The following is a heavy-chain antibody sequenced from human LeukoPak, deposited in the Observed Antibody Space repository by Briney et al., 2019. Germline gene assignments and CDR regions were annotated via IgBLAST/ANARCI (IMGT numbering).Heavy chain of an antibody. CDR3: ARHLGSSWGYDAFDI. J-gene: IGHJ3*02. V-gene: IGHV5-51*01. CDR2: IYPGDSDT. CDR1: GYSFTSYW. D-gene: IGHD6-13*01. Sequence: GESLKISCKGSGYSFTSYWIGWVRQMPGKGLEWMGIIYPGDSDTRYSPSFQGQVTISADKSISTAYLQWSSLKASDTAMYFCARHLGSSWGYDAFDIWGQGTMVTVSS.